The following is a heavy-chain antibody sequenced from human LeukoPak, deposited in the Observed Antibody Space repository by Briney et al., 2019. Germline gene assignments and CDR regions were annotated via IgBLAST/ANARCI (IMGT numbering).Heavy chain of an antibody. CDR1: GFTFSDYY. D-gene: IGHD1-26*01. Sequence: GGSLRLSCAASGFTFSDYYMSWIRQAPGKGLEWVSHITASGTAMFYADSEKGRFTISRDNAKNSLYLQMNSLRDEDTAVYYCASSGSYRFDYWGQGTLVTVSS. CDR2: ITASGTAM. V-gene: IGHV3-11*04. J-gene: IGHJ4*02. CDR3: ASSGSYRFDY.